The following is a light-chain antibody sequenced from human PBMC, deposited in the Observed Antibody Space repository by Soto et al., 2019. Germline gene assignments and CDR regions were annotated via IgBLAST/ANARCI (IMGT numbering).Light chain of an antibody. CDR1: SGHSSYA. V-gene: IGLV4-69*01. Sequence: QLVLTQSPSASASLGASVKLTCTLSSGHSSYAIAWHQQQPEKGPRYLMKLNSDGRHSKGDGIPDRFAGSNSGAERYLTISSLQSEEEADYYCQTWGTGIHVVFGGGTKVTVL. CDR2: LNSDGRH. J-gene: IGLJ2*01. CDR3: QTWGTGIHVV.